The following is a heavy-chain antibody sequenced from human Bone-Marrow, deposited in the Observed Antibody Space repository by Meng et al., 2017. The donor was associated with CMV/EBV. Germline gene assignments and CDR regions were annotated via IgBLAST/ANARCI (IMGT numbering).Heavy chain of an antibody. J-gene: IGHJ5*02. CDR2: IYYSGST. V-gene: IGHV4-30-4*01. CDR1: GFSLSTSGVG. Sequence: SGPTLVKPTQTLTLTCAFSGFSLSTSGVGVGWIRQPPGKGLEWIGYIYYSGSTYYNPSLKSRVTISVDTSKNQFSLKLSSVTAADTAVYYCARGGGPWGQGTLVTVSS. CDR3: ARGGGP.